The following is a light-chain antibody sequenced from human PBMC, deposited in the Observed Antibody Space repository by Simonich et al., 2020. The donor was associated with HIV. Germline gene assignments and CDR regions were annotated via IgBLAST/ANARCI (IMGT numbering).Light chain of an antibody. CDR1: QSVSSK. Sequence: EIVMTHSPAALSVSPGARAPPSCRASQSVSSKLAWYQTKPGPAPRLLIYGASTRATGIPARCSGSGSGTEFTLTISSMQSEDFAVYYCQQYNNWPLTFGGGTKAEI. CDR2: GAS. V-gene: IGKV3-15*01. CDR3: QQYNNWPLT. J-gene: IGKJ4*01.